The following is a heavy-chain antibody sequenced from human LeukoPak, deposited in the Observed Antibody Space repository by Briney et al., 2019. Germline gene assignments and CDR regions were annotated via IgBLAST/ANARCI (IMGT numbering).Heavy chain of an antibody. Sequence: GGSLRLSCSASGFTFNSYPVHWVRQAPGKGLEYVSGISRNGGSTYYADSVKGRFTISRDNSKNTLYLQMSSLRAEDTAVYYCATQRGSYLWGTDFDYWGQGTLVTVSS. D-gene: IGHD3-16*01. J-gene: IGHJ4*02. CDR1: GFTFNSYP. CDR2: ISRNGGST. V-gene: IGHV3-64D*06. CDR3: ATQRGSYLWGTDFDY.